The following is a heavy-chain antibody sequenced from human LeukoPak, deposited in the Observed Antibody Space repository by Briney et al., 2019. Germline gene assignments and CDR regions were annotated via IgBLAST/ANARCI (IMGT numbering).Heavy chain of an antibody. D-gene: IGHD5-12*01. V-gene: IGHV4-61*01. J-gene: IGHJ4*02. Sequence: SETLSLTCTVSGGSVSSGSYYWSWVRQPPGKGLEWIGYIYYSGSTNYNPSLKSRVTISVDTSENQFSLKLNSVTAADTAVYYCARVGRSGYDYRFDYWGQGTLVTVSS. CDR2: IYYSGST. CDR1: GGSVSSGSYY. CDR3: ARVGRSGYDYRFDY.